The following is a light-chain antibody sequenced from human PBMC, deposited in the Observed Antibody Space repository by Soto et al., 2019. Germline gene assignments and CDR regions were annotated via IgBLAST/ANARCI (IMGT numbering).Light chain of an antibody. CDR3: AAWDDSLNGYV. CDR2: GNN. J-gene: IGLJ1*01. Sequence: QSVLTQPPSVSGTPGQRVTISCSGGGSNIGSNTVNWFQHLPGTAPKLLIYGNNQRPSGVPDRFSGSKPGTSASLAISGLQSADEADYYCAAWDDSLNGYVFGTGTKVTVL. CDR1: GSNIGSNT. V-gene: IGLV1-44*01.